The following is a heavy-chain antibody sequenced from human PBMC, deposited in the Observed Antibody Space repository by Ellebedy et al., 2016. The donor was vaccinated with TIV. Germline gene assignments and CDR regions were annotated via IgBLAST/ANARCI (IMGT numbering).Heavy chain of an antibody. CDR1: GDSVSRRSYY. CDR3: TYGINSDAFDI. J-gene: IGHJ3*02. D-gene: IGHD3-10*01. Sequence: SETLSLXXTVSGDSVSRRSYYWSWIRQSPGKGLEWIGYIYSSGSTKYNPSLKSRLTISADTSKKHFSLKPDSATAADTAVYYCTYGINSDAFDIWGHGTLVTVSS. V-gene: IGHV4-61*03. CDR2: IYSSGST.